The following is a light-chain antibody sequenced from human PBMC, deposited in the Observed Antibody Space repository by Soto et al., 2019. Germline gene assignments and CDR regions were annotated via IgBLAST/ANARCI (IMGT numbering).Light chain of an antibody. Sequence: QSVLTQPPTVSAAPGQNVTISCSGSRSRIGNNYVSWYQQLPGTAPKLLIYENDKRPSGIPDRFSGSRSGTSATLGISGLQTGDEANDHCGTWDSSLSAGVFGGGTKLTVL. J-gene: IGLJ3*02. CDR2: END. CDR1: RSRIGNNY. CDR3: GTWDSSLSAGV. V-gene: IGLV1-51*02.